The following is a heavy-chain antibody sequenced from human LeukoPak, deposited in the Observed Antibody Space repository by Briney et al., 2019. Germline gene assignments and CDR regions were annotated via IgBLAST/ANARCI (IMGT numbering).Heavy chain of an antibody. CDR1: GYTFTSYD. D-gene: IGHD2-8*01. Sequence: GASVTVSCKASGYTFTSYDINWVRRAAGQGLEWMGWMNPNSGNTGYAQKFQGRVTMTRNTSISTAYMELSSLRSEDTAVYYCARGAVLNWFDPWGQGTMVTVSS. CDR3: ARGAVLNWFDP. J-gene: IGHJ5*01. V-gene: IGHV1-8*01. CDR2: MNPNSGNT.